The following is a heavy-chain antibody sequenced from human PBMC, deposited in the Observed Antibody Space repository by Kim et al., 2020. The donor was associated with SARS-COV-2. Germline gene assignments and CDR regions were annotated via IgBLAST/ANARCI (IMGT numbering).Heavy chain of an antibody. Sequence: VKGQFTISRDTSKNTLYLQMNSLRAEDTAVYNCAKNSRHYYDSSGLDYWGQGTLVTVSS. J-gene: IGHJ4*02. V-gene: IGHV3-23*01. CDR3: AKNSRHYYDSSGLDY. D-gene: IGHD3-22*01.